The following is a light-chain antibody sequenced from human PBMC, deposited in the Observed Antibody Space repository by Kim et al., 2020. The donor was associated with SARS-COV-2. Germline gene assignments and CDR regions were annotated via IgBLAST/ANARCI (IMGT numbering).Light chain of an antibody. CDR1: NIGRKT. V-gene: IGLV3-21*04. J-gene: IGLJ3*02. CDR2: YDK. CDR3: QLWDSSTDHWV. Sequence: SYELTQPPSVSVAPGKTATITCGGDNIGRKTVHWYQQKPGQAPIVFIYYDKDRPSVIPERFSGSSSGNTATLTISRVEAGDEADYYCQLWDSSTDHWVFGGGTQMTVL.